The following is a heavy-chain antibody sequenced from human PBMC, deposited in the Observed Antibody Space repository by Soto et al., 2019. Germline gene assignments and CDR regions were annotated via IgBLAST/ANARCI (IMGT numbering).Heavy chain of an antibody. CDR2: ISVVGSTK. CDR1: VFTFISHE. CDR3: ARARDYDYHYSGMDV. D-gene: IGHD4-17*01. J-gene: IGHJ6*02. V-gene: IGHV3-48*03. Sequence: GWSLRLSCVSSVFTFISHEMKWVRQAPGKGLEWVSYISVVGSTKYYADSVKGRFTISRDNAKNSLYLQMKSLRAEDTAVYYCARARDYDYHYSGMDVWGQGTTVTVSS.